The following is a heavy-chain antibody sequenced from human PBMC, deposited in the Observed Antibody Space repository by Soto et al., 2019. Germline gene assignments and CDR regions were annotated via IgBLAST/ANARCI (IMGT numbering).Heavy chain of an antibody. J-gene: IGHJ3*01. CDR1: GFTFSSYA. D-gene: IGHD3-3*01. CDR3: AKDLVWDFWRGYDRAGPAFDF. CDR2: ISGSGGST. V-gene: IGHV3-23*01. Sequence: EVQLLESGGGLVQPGGSLRLSCAASGFTFSSYAMSWVRQAPGKGLGWVSAISGSGGSTYYADSVKGRFTISRANSKNTLYLQMNSLRAEDTAVYYCAKDLVWDFWRGYDRAGPAFDFWGQGTMVTLSS.